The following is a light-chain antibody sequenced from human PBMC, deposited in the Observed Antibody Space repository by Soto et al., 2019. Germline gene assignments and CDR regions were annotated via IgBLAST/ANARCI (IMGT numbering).Light chain of an antibody. CDR1: QGISSY. V-gene: IGKV1-9*01. Sequence: QFTQSPSSLSSSVSERFTITCRASQGISSYLGWYQQKPGKAPNLLIYDASTLHSGVPSRFSGGGSGTDFTLTISSLQPEDFATYYCQQVNVYPSTFGGGTKVDIK. J-gene: IGKJ4*01. CDR2: DAS. CDR3: QQVNVYPST.